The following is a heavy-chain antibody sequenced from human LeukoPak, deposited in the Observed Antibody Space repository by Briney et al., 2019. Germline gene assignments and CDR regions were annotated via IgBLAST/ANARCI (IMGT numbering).Heavy chain of an antibody. J-gene: IGHJ4*02. V-gene: IGHV3-30*02. CDR2: IRYDGSNE. Sequence: GGSLRLSCVASGFSFGNYGMHWVRQAPGKGLEWVAYIRYDGSNEYYADSVKGRFTISRDNAKNSLYLQMNSLRAEDTAVYYCAREQRVVVPAAVDYFDYWGQGTLVTVSS. CDR3: AREQRVVVPAAVDYFDY. CDR1: GFSFGNYG. D-gene: IGHD2-2*01.